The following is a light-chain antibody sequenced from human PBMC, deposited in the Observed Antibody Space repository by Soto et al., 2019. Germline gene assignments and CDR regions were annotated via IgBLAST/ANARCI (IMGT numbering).Light chain of an antibody. Sequence: IALTQSPLSLPVTPGEPASISCMSSQTLLHGNGYNYLDRYLQKPGQSPQLLIYEVSTRVSGVPDRFSGSGSGTDFTLEISRVETDDVGIYYCMQSTQLPPTFGQGTRLEIK. V-gene: IGKV2D-29*02. CDR2: EVS. CDR3: MQSTQLPPT. CDR1: QTLLHGNGYNY. J-gene: IGKJ5*01.